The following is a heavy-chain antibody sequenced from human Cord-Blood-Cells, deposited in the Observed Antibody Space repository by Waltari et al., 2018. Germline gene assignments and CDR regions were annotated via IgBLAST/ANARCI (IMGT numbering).Heavy chain of an antibody. Sequence: EVQLVESGGGLVQPGGSWRLSGPASGSTFVRFWRTWAGQAPGKGLEWVANIKQDGSEKYCVDSVKGRFTISRDNAKNSLYLQMNSLRAEDTAVNYCARDRVYGSGSLDYWGQGTLVTVSS. J-gene: IGHJ4*02. V-gene: IGHV3-7*01. CDR2: IKQDGSEK. CDR3: ARDRVYGSGSLDY. CDR1: GSTFVRFW. D-gene: IGHD3-10*01.